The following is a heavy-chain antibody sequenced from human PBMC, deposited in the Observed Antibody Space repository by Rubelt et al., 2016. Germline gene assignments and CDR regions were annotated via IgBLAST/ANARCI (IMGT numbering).Heavy chain of an antibody. D-gene: IGHD3-10*01. Sequence: QVQLVQSGAEVKKPGASVKVSFKASGYTFTSYGISWVRQAPGQGLEWMEWISPYNGNTKCAEMVQGRVTMTTDIAKSTADMELRSLRSDDRDGEYCAGTGSGWGWFDPWGQGTLVTVSS. CDR2: ISPYNGNT. CDR1: GYTFTSYG. V-gene: IGHV1-18*01. CDR3: AGTGSGWGWFDP. J-gene: IGHJ5*02.